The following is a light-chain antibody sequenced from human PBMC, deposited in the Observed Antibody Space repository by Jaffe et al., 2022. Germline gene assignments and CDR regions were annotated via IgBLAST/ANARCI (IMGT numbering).Light chain of an antibody. CDR1: NNDVGNYNY. CDR2: EVS. V-gene: IGLV2-14*01. CDR3: SSYTGNNIRI. J-gene: IGLJ2*01. Sequence: QSALTQPASVSGSPGQSITISCTGTNNDVGNYNYVSWHQQHSGQAPKLMIYEVSNRPSGVSNRFSGSKSGNTASLTISGLQTEDEADYYCSSYTGNNIRIFGGGTKLTVL.